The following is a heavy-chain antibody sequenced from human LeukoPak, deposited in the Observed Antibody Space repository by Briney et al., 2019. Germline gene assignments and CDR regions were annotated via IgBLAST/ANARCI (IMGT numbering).Heavy chain of an antibody. J-gene: IGHJ4*02. V-gene: IGHV3-7*05. D-gene: IGHD6-13*01. CDR3: ARDWGAAGLWDY. CDR1: GFTFSNYW. CDR2: IKEDGSEK. Sequence: GGSLRLSCAASGFTFSNYWMSWVRQAPGKGLEWVANIKEDGSEKNYVDSVKGRFTVSRDNAKNSLYLQMNSLRGDDAAIYYCARDWGAAGLWDYWGQGTLVTVSS.